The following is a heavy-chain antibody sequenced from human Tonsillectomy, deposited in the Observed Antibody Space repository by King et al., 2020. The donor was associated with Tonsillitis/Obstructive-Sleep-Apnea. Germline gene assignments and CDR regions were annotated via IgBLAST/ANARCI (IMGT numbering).Heavy chain of an antibody. CDR1: GGTFRSYD. CDR2: IIPIFGTA. D-gene: IGHD5-12*01. CDR3: ARSVATIDYYYYHDMDV. V-gene: IGHV1-69*01. J-gene: IGHJ6*03. Sequence: VQLVESGAEVKKPGSSVKLSCKASGGTFRSYDISWVRQAPGQGLEWMGGIIPIFGTANYAQKFQGRVTRTADESTSTAYMELSSLRSEDTAVYYCARSVATIDYYYYHDMDVWGKGTTVTVSS.